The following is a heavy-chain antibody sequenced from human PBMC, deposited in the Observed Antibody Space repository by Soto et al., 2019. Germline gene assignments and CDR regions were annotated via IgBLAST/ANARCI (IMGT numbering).Heavy chain of an antibody. D-gene: IGHD6-13*01. Sequence: SETLSLTCAVYGGSFSGYYWSWIRQPPGKGLEWIGEINHSGSTNYNPSLKSRVTISVDTSKNQFSLKLSSVTAADTAVYYCARSYSSSWIYYYYAMDVWGQGTTVTVSS. CDR1: GGSFSGYY. CDR2: INHSGST. CDR3: ARSYSSSWIYYYYAMDV. V-gene: IGHV4-34*01. J-gene: IGHJ6*02.